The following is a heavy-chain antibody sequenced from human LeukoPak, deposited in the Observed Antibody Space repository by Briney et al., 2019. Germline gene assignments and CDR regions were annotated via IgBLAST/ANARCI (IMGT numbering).Heavy chain of an antibody. Sequence: ASVKVSCKASGYTFTSYDINWVRQATGQGLEWMGWMNPNSGNTGYAQKFQGRVIMTRNTSISTAYMELSSLRSEDTAVYYCARDPIAAAAAGDPWGQGTLVTVSS. CDR2: MNPNSGNT. V-gene: IGHV1-8*01. CDR1: GYTFTSYD. J-gene: IGHJ5*02. CDR3: ARDPIAAAAAGDP. D-gene: IGHD6-13*01.